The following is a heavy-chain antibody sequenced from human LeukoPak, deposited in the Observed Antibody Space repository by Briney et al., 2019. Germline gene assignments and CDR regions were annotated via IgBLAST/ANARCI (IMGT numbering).Heavy chain of an antibody. CDR2: IYTSGST. V-gene: IGHV4-61*02. Sequence: KSSETLSLTCTVSGGSSSSGSYYWSWIRQPAGEGLEWIGRIYTSGSTNYDPSLKSRVTISVDTSKNQFSLKLSSVTAADTAVYYCAREEDCSSTSCYVVWGKGTTVTVSS. D-gene: IGHD2-2*01. J-gene: IGHJ6*04. CDR3: AREEDCSSTSCYVV. CDR1: GGSSSSGSYY.